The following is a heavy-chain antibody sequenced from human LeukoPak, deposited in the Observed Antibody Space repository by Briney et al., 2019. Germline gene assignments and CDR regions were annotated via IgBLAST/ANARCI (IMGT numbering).Heavy chain of an antibody. CDR2: IYYSGST. V-gene: IGHV4-30-4*08. CDR3: AAYRVLPPIDY. Sequence: SETLSLTCAVYGGSFSDYYWSWIRQPPGKGLEWIGYIYYSGSTYYNPSLKSRVTISVDTSKNQFSLKLSSVTAADTAVYYCAAYRVLPPIDYWGQGTLVTVSS. J-gene: IGHJ4*02. CDR1: GGSFSDYY. D-gene: IGHD5/OR15-5a*01.